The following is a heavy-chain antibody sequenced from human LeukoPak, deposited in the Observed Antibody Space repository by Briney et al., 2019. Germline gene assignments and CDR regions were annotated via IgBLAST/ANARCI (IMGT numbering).Heavy chain of an antibody. V-gene: IGHV3-23*01. Sequence: GGSLRLSCAASGFTFDNYAMVWVRHLPGKGLEWVSAISDSGGATSYADSVEGRFSISRDNSNNMVSLQMNSLRAEDTAVYYCAKAPYSANYYFDHWGQGTLVTVSS. J-gene: IGHJ4*02. CDR3: AKAPYSANYYFDH. CDR1: GFTFDNYA. CDR2: ISDSGGAT. D-gene: IGHD1-26*01.